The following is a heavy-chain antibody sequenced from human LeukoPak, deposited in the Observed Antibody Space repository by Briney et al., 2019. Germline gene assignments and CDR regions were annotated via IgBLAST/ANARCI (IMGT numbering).Heavy chain of an antibody. J-gene: IGHJ5*02. D-gene: IGHD3-16*02. CDR3: ARFDVIASWVDP. CDR1: GGSISSYY. Sequence: SETLSLTCTVSGGSISSYYWSWIRQPPGKGLEWIGYIYYSGSTNYNPSLKSRVTISVDTSKNQFSLKLSSVTAADTAMYYCARFDVIASWVDPWGQGTLVTVSS. V-gene: IGHV4-59*01. CDR2: IYYSGST.